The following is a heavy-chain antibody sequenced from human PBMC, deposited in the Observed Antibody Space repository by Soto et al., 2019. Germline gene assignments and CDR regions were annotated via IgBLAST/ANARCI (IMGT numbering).Heavy chain of an antibody. CDR1: GGSISGFY. J-gene: IGHJ5*02. V-gene: IGHV4-4*07. D-gene: IGHD1-1*01. CDR3: VRDGTKTLRDWFDP. CDR2: IYATGTT. Sequence: SETLSLTCTVSGGSISGFYWSWIRKSAGKGLEWIGRIYATGTTDYNPSLKSRVMMSVDTSKKQFSLKLRSVTAADTAVYYCVRDGTKTLRDWFDPWGQGISVTV.